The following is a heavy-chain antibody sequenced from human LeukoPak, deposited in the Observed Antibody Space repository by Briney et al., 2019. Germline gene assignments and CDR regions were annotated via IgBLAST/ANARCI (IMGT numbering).Heavy chain of an antibody. J-gene: IGHJ4*02. CDR3: AIRPAFWSGYNYFDY. CDR1: GGSFSGYY. Sequence: PSETLSLTCAVYGGSFSGYYWSWIRQPPGKGLEWIGEINHSGNTNYNPSLKSRVTIPVDTSKNQFSLKLSSVTAADTAVYYCAIRPAFWSGYNYFDYWGQGTLVTVSS. D-gene: IGHD3-3*01. CDR2: INHSGNT. V-gene: IGHV4-34*01.